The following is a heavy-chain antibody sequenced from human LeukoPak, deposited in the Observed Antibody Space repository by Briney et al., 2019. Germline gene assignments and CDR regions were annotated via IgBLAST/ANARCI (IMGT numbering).Heavy chain of an antibody. CDR3: ARHYYDTTDAFDI. J-gene: IGHJ3*02. Sequence: GGSLRLSCAASGFTVSSNYMSWVRQAPGKGLEWVSVIYSGGSTYYADSVKGRFTISRDNSKNTLYLQMNSLRAEDTAVYYCARHYYDTTDAFDIWGQGTMVTVSS. D-gene: IGHD3-22*01. CDR1: GFTVSSNY. CDR2: IYSGGST. V-gene: IGHV3-53*01.